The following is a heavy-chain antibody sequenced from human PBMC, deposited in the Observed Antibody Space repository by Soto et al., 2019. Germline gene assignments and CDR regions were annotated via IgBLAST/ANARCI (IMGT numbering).Heavy chain of an antibody. CDR3: ARRWGTTFDY. Sequence: SETLSLTCTVSGGSISRDYWSWIRQPPGKGLEWIGYIYHSGTTNYNPSLKSRVTISVDTSKNQFSLKLSSVTAADTAVYYCARRWGTTFDYWGQGTLVTVSS. J-gene: IGHJ4*02. CDR2: IYHSGTT. V-gene: IGHV4-59*08. D-gene: IGHD3-16*01. CDR1: GGSISRDY.